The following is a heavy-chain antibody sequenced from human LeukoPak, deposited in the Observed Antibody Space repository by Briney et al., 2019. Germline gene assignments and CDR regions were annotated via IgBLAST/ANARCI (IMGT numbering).Heavy chain of an antibody. V-gene: IGHV4-59*07. J-gene: IGHJ3*02. CDR3: ARIRVNAFDI. CDR1: GGSISSYY. CDR2: IYYSGST. Sequence: SDTLSLTCTVSGGSISSYYWSWIRQPPGKGLEWIGYIYYSGSTNYNPSLKSRVTMSVDTSKNQFSLKLSSVTAADTAVYYCARIRVNAFDIWGQGTMVTVSS. D-gene: IGHD3-10*01.